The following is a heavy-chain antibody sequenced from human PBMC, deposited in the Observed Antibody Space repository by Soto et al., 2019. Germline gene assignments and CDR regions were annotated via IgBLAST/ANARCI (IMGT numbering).Heavy chain of an antibody. J-gene: IGHJ5*02. CDR2: ISSSSRTI. D-gene: IGHD5-12*01. CDR1: GFTFSSYA. CDR3: LSGNSPSST. Sequence: GGSLRLSCAASGFTFSSYAMSWVRQAPGKGLEWVSYISSSSRTIYCADSVKGRFTISRDNAQSSLYLQMNSLRAEDTAVYYCLSGNSPSSTWGQGTLVTVSS. V-gene: IGHV3-48*04.